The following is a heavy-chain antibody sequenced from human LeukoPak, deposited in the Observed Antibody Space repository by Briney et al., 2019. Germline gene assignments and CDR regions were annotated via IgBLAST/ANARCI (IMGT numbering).Heavy chain of an antibody. J-gene: IGHJ4*02. Sequence: ASVKVSCKASGYTFTSYGISWVRQAPGQGLEWMGWISAYNGNTNYAQKLQGRVTMTTDTSTSTAYMELRSLRSDDTAVYYCARDRTIAPSGEADYWGQGTLVTVSS. CDR1: GYTFTSYG. CDR3: ARDRTIAPSGEADY. V-gene: IGHV1-18*01. D-gene: IGHD2-15*01. CDR2: ISAYNGNT.